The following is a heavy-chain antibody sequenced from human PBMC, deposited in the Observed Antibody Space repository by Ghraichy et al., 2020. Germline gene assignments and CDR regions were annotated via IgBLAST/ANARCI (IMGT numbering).Heavy chain of an antibody. CDR3: VAGDRANYDPDGGLGV. Sequence: GGSLRLTCTGSGSSLGDYSVSWVRQAPGKGLEWVGFIRSDLYGATTDYAASVKERFSISRDDSKTIVYLQLGSLKVEDTAVYYCVAGDRANYDPDGGLGVWGHGTAVTVSS. CDR1: GSSLGDYS. CDR2: IRSDLYGATT. J-gene: IGHJ6*02. V-gene: IGHV3-49*04. D-gene: IGHD3-16*01.